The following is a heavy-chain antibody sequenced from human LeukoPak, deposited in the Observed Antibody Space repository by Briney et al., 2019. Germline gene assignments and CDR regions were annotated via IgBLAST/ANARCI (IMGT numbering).Heavy chain of an antibody. CDR2: IYYSGST. V-gene: IGHV4-39*07. CDR1: GGSISSSSYY. Sequence: PSETLSLTCTVSGGSISSSSYYWGWIHQPPGKGLEWIGSIYYSGSTYYNPSLKSRVTISVDTSKNQFSLKLSSVTAADTAVYYCARVVEPQDSNYGDWFDPWGQGTLVTVSS. D-gene: IGHD4-11*01. CDR3: ARVVEPQDSNYGDWFDP. J-gene: IGHJ5*02.